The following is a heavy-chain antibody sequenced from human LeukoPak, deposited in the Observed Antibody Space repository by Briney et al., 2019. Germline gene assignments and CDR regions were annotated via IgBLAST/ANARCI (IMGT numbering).Heavy chain of an antibody. CDR3: ARTGGGGRSFDY. CDR2: TYYRSKWYN. CDR1: GDSVSSNSAA. J-gene: IGHJ4*02. Sequence: SQTLSLTCAISGDSVSSNSAAWNWIRQSPSRGLQWLGRTYYRSKWYNDYVVSVRSRITINPDISKNQFSLQLNSVTPEDTAVYYCARTGGGGRSFDYWGQGTLVTVSS. V-gene: IGHV6-1*01. D-gene: IGHD3-16*01.